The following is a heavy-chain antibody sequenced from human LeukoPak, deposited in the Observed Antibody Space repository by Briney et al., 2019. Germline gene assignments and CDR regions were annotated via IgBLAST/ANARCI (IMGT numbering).Heavy chain of an antibody. V-gene: IGHV1-46*01. CDR3: ARDDNYGSGQPDD. J-gene: IGHJ4*02. Sequence: GASVKVSCKASGYTFGSYYMHWVRQAPGQGLEWMGIISPSGSSTSHAQKFQGRVTMTTDTSTSTVYMELRSLRSDDTAVYYCARDDNYGSGQPDDWGQGTLVTVSS. CDR1: GYTFGSYY. D-gene: IGHD3-10*01. CDR2: ISPSGSST.